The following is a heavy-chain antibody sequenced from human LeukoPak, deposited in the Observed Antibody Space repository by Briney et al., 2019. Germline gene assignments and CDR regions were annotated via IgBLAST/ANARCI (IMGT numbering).Heavy chain of an antibody. CDR2: IHPDSGAT. V-gene: IGHV1-2*02. Sequence: GASVKVSCKASGGTFSSYAISWVRQAPGQGLEWMGWIHPDSGATNYAQKFQGRVTLTRDRSITTLYMELSSLRSDDTAIYYCVRENWHYDYWGQGTQATVSS. D-gene: IGHD1-7*01. CDR3: VRENWHYDY. J-gene: IGHJ4*02. CDR1: GGTFSSYA.